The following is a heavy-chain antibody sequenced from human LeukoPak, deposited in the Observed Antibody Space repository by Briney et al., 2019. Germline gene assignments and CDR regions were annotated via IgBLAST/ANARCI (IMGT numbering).Heavy chain of an antibody. CDR2: VYYSGST. D-gene: IGHD2-2*01. CDR3: ARDLSSYFDY. Sequence: SETLSLTCTVSGGSISSYYWSWIRQPPGKGLEWIGYVYYSGSTNYNPSLKSRVTISVDTSKNQFSLKLSSVTAADTAVYYCARDLSSYFDYWGQGTLVTVSS. CDR1: GGSISSYY. J-gene: IGHJ4*02. V-gene: IGHV4-59*01.